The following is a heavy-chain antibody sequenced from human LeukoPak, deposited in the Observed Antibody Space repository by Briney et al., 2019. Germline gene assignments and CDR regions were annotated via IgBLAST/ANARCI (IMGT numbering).Heavy chain of an antibody. J-gene: IGHJ4*02. CDR2: ISSSRDTT. V-gene: IGHV3-66*01. CDR3: ARDPRGRNGRFIDY. D-gene: IGHD1-26*01. CDR1: GFTFSNAW. Sequence: GGSLRLSCAASGFTFSNAWMSWVRQAPGKGLEWISLISSSRDTTYYADSVKGRFTISRDNSKNTLYLQMNSLRAEETAVYYCARDPRGRNGRFIDYWGQGTLVTVPS.